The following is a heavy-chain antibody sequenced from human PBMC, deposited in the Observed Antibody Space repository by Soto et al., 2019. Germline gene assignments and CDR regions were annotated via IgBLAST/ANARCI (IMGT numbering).Heavy chain of an antibody. CDR3: ARQLPGKLDV. Sequence: VKSLKISCKGSGYIFSSYLITLVRHMPGKGLEWMGRIDPGDSDTNYSPSFQGHVTMSSDKSINTAFLQWSSLKASDTAIYYCARQLPGKLDVWGQGTTVTVSS. V-gene: IGHV5-10-1*01. J-gene: IGHJ6*02. CDR2: IDPGDSDT. D-gene: IGHD1-1*01. CDR1: GYIFSSYL.